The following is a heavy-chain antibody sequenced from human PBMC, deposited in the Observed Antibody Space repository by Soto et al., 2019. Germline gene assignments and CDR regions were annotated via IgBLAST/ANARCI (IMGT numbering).Heavy chain of an antibody. CDR2: ISGSGAST. Sequence: SGGSLRLSCAASGFTFSSYAMSWVRQAPGKGLEWISDISGSGASTYYADSVKGRFTISRDNAKNTLYLQMNSLRIEDTAVYYCAKVRSDMSAPYQEYFQRWGQGTLVTVSS. J-gene: IGHJ1*01. CDR1: GFTFSSYA. D-gene: IGHD2-2*01. CDR3: AKVRSDMSAPYQEYFQR. V-gene: IGHV3-23*01.